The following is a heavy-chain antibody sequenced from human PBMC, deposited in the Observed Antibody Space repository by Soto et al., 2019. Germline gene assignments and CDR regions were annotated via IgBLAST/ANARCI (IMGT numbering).Heavy chain of an antibody. CDR1: GFSLSTSGVG. Sequence: SGPTLVNPTHTLTLTCTFSGFSLSTSGVGVGWIRQPPGKALEWLALIYWNDDKRYSPSLKSRLTITKDTSKNQVVLTMTNMDPVDTATYYCAHRRHPSAYCGGDCYPGWFDPWGQGTLVTVSS. D-gene: IGHD2-21*02. J-gene: IGHJ5*02. CDR2: IYWNDDK. V-gene: IGHV2-5*01. CDR3: AHRRHPSAYCGGDCYPGWFDP.